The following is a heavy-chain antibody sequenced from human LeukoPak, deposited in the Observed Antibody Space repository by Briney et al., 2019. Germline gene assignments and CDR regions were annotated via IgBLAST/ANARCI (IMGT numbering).Heavy chain of an antibody. CDR1: GFTFSSYA. CDR2: ISGSGGRT. D-gene: IGHD1-26*01. V-gene: IGHV3-23*01. Sequence: QPGGSLRLSCAASGFTFSSYAMSWVRQAPGKGLEWVSAISGSGGRTHYADSVKGRFTISRDNSKNTLYLQMGSLRAEDMAVYYCARGVRSIVGAIPPYYWGQGTLVTVSS. CDR3: ARGVRSIVGAIPPYY. J-gene: IGHJ4*02.